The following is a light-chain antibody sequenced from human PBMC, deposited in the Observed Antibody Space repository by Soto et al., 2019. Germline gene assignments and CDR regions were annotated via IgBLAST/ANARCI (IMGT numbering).Light chain of an antibody. J-gene: IGLJ3*02. CDR1: SSDVGKYKF. Sequence: QSALTQPASVSGSPGQSISISCTGTSSDVGKYKFVSWYQQHPGEAPKLMIYDATQRPSGVSNRFSGSKSGITASLTISGLQAEDEAHYYCSSHAGSGTLVFGGGTKGPS. CDR3: SSHAGSGTLV. V-gene: IGLV2-23*01. CDR2: DAT.